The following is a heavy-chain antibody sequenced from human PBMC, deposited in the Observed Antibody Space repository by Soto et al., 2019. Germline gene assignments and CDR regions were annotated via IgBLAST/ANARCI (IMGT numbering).Heavy chain of an antibody. CDR1: GGSISSGGYY. V-gene: IGHV4-31*03. CDR2: IYYSGST. CDR3: ARGGPRPPGMDV. Sequence: QVQLQESGPGLVKPSQTLSLTCTVSGGSISSGGYYWSWIRQHPGKGLEWIGYIYYSGSTYYNPSLKSRVTIAVDTSKNQFPRKLSSVPAADTAVYYWARGGPRPPGMDVWGQGPTFTVSS. J-gene: IGHJ6*02.